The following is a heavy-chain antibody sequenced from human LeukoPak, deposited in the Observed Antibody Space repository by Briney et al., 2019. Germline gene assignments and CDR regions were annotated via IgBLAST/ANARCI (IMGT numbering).Heavy chain of an antibody. CDR2: INPSGST. CDR1: GGSFSGYH. Sequence: PSEALSLTCAVYGGSFSGYHWTWIRQSPEKGLEWIGDINPSGSTYYNPSLKSRLTISVDTSKNQFSLKLRSVTAADTAVYYCARGRHDITMIVVVMTSVSYYLDVWGKGTTVTVS. CDR3: ARGRHDITMIVVVMTSVSYYLDV. V-gene: IGHV4-34*01. D-gene: IGHD3-22*01. J-gene: IGHJ6*03.